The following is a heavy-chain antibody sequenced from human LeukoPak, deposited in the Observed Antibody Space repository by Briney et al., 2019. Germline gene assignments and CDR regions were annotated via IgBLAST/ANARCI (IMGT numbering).Heavy chain of an antibody. CDR1: GYSFTNYW. V-gene: IGHV5-51*01. CDR3: ARLIPWYSSSSGFFDY. D-gene: IGHD6-6*01. Sequence: GESLKISCKGSGYSFTNYWIGWVRQMPGKGLEWMGIIYPGDSDTRYSPSFQGQVTISADKSISTAYLQWSSLKASDTAMYYCARLIPWYSSSSGFFDYWGQGTLVTVSS. J-gene: IGHJ4*02. CDR2: IYPGDSDT.